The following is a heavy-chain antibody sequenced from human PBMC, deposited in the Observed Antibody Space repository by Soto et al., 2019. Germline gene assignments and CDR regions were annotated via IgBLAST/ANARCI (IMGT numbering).Heavy chain of an antibody. CDR1: GFNFSSYV. D-gene: IGHD6-19*01. CDR3: ARDGQWLPRDGLRSSYYFDY. V-gene: IGHV3-33*01. CDR2: IWYDGGNK. Sequence: PGGSLRLSCAVSGFNFSSYVMHWVRQAPGKGLEWVAVIWYDGGNKYYADSVKGRFTISRDNSKNTLYLQMNSLRAEDTAVYYCARDGQWLPRDGLRSSYYFDYWGQGTLVTVSS. J-gene: IGHJ4*02.